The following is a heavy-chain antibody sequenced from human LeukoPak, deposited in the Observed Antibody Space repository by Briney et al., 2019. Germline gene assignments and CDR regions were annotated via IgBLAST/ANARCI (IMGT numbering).Heavy chain of an antibody. V-gene: IGHV3-23*01. J-gene: IGHJ6*03. CDR2: FSGRGDRT. D-gene: IGHD1-26*01. CDR1: GFTFSDFD. Sequence: PGGSLRLSCAASGFTFSDFDMTWVRQAPGEGLQWVSTFSGRGDRTYYAESVRGRFTISRDNSKNTLYLQMNSLRAEDTAVYYCARLLIVGTSYYMDVWGKGTTVTVSS. CDR3: ARLLIVGTSYYMDV.